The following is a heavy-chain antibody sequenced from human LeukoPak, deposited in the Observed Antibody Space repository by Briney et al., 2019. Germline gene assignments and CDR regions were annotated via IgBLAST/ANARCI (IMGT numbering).Heavy chain of an antibody. CDR1: GFTFSDYY. CDR3: SRRPGDSSSSWYFDR. Sequence: GGSLRLSCAASGFTFSDYYMSWIRQAPGKGLEWVSYISSSSSYTNYADSVKGRFTISRDNAKNTLYLQMNSLRPEDTAVYYFSRRPGDSSSSWYFDRWGRGTLVTVSS. D-gene: IGHD6-6*01. V-gene: IGHV3-11*03. CDR2: ISSSSSYT. J-gene: IGHJ2*01.